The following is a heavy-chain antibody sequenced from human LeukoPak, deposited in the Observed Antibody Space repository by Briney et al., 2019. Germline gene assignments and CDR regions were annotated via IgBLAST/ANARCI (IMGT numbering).Heavy chain of an antibody. D-gene: IGHD6-13*01. CDR3: ARLSSSSNDAFDI. J-gene: IGHJ3*02. CDR2: IYYSGST. CDR1: GGSTSSGSYY. Sequence: PSQTLSLTCTVSGGSTSSGSYYWGWIRQPPGKGLEWIGSIYYSGSTYYNPSLKSRVTISVDTSKNQFSLKLSSVTAADTAVYYCARLSSSSNDAFDIWGQGTMVTVSS. V-gene: IGHV4-39*01.